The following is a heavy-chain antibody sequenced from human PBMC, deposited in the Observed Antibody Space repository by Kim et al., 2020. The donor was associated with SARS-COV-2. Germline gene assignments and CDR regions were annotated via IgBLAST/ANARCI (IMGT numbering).Heavy chain of an antibody. CDR3: ARVGENSNYEDGWFDP. CDR1: GYTFTSYY. Sequence: ASVKVSCKASGYTFTSYYMHWVRQAPGQGLEWMGIINPSGGSTSYAQKFQGRVTMTRDTSTSTVYMELSSLRSEDTAVYYCARVGENSNYEDGWFDPWGQGTLVTVSS. V-gene: IGHV1-46*01. D-gene: IGHD4-4*01. CDR2: INPSGGST. J-gene: IGHJ5*02.